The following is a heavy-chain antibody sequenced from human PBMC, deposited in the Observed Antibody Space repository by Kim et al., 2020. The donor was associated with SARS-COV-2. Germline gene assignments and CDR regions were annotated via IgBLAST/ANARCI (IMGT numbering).Heavy chain of an antibody. Sequence: ASVKVSCKASGYTFTSYAMNWVRQAPGQGLEWRGWINTNTGNPTYAQGFTGRFVFSLDTSVSTAYLQISSLKAEDTAVYYCAREMLQLLWFGELYLDYYVIDVWGQGTTVTVSS. D-gene: IGHD3-10*01. J-gene: IGHJ6*02. CDR3: AREMLQLLWFGELYLDYYVIDV. CDR1: GYTFTSYA. CDR2: INTNTGNP. V-gene: IGHV7-4-1*02.